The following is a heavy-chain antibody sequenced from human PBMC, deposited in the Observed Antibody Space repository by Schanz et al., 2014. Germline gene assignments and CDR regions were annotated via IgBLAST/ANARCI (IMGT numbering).Heavy chain of an antibody. CDR2: ISGFGTGA. CDR3: AVLGGFGELPLDY. D-gene: IGHD3-10*01. CDR1: GFSFSNYA. V-gene: IGHV3-23*01. Sequence: EEQLLESGGALVQPGGSLRLSCAASGFSFSNYALVWVRQPPGKGLEWISGISGFGTGAYYADSVKGRFSISRDNSKNTLYLQMDSLRAEDTAVYYCAVLGGFGELPLDYRGQGTLVTVSS. J-gene: IGHJ4*02.